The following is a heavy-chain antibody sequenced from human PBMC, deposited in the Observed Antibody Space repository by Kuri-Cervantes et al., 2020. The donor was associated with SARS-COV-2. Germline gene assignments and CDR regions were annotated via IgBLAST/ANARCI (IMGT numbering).Heavy chain of an antibody. CDR2: IIYSGDST. CDR1: GFTFSSYG. CDR3: AKDPGGVGAPDYFDY. V-gene: IGHV3-23*01. D-gene: IGHD3-16*01. Sequence: GGSLRLSCAASGFTFSSYGMSWVRQAPGKGLEWVSAIIYSGDSTYYADSVKGRFTISRDNSKNTLYLQMNSLKAEDTAVYSCAKDPGGVGAPDYFDYWGQGTLVTVSS. J-gene: IGHJ4*02.